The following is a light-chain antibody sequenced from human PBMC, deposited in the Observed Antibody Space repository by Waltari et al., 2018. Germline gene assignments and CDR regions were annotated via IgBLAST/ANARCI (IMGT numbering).Light chain of an antibody. V-gene: IGKV1-39*01. J-gene: IGKJ1*01. Sequence: DIQMTQSPSSLSASVGDRVTITCRASQSISTYLSWYQQKPGKAPKFLIYAASSLQSGVPSRFGGSGSGTDFTLTISSLQPEDFAIYYCQQTYRTPWTFGQGTKVEIK. CDR3: QQTYRTPWT. CDR2: AAS. CDR1: QSISTY.